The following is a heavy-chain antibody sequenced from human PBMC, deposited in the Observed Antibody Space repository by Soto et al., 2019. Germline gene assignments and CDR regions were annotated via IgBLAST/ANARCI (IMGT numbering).Heavy chain of an antibody. J-gene: IGHJ4*02. Sequence: SETLSLTCTVSGGSISSGDYYWSWIRQPPGKGLEWIGYIYYSGSTYYNPSLKSRVTISVDTSKNQFSLKLSSVTAADTAVYYCARANGITIFGVLFYDYWGQGTLVTVSS. CDR1: GGSISSGDYY. CDR3: ARANGITIFGVLFYDY. V-gene: IGHV4-30-4*01. CDR2: IYYSGST. D-gene: IGHD3-3*01.